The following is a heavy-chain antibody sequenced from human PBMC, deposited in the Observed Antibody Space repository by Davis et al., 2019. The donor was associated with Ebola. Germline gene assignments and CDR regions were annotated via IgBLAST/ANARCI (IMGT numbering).Heavy chain of an antibody. Sequence: PGGSLRLSCAASGFTFSSYGMHWVRQAPGKGLEWVAVISYDGSNKYYADSVKGRFTISRDNSKNTLYLQMNSLRAEDTAVYYCANAVAGHYYYYYGMDVWGQGTTVTVSS. D-gene: IGHD6-19*01. V-gene: IGHV3-30*18. CDR1: GFTFSSYG. CDR2: ISYDGSNK. J-gene: IGHJ6*02. CDR3: ANAVAGHYYYYYGMDV.